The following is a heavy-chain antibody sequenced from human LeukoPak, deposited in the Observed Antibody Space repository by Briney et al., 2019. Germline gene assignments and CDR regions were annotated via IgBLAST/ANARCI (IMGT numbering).Heavy chain of an antibody. D-gene: IGHD3-3*01. Sequence: GGSLRLSCSASGFTFSSYAMHWVRQAPGKGLEYVSAVSSNGGTTYYADSVKGRFTISRDNSKNTLFLQMNSLRAEDTAVYYCASRFYYLDTFDIWGQGTMVTVSS. CDR3: ASRFYYLDTFDI. J-gene: IGHJ3*02. CDR2: VSSNGGTT. CDR1: GFTFSSYA. V-gene: IGHV3-64*04.